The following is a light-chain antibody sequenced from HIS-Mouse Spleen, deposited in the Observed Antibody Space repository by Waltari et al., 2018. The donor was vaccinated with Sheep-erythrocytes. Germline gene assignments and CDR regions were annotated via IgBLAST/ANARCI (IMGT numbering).Light chain of an antibody. CDR1: TLGDKY. CDR3: QAWDSSTAV. V-gene: IGLV3-1*01. J-gene: IGLJ2*01. Sequence: SYELTQPPSVSVSPGQTASITCSGDTLGDKYACWYQQKPGQSPVLVIFQGSKRPSGFPERFSGSNSGNTATLTISGTQAMDEADYYCQAWDSSTAVFGGGTKLTVL. CDR2: QGS.